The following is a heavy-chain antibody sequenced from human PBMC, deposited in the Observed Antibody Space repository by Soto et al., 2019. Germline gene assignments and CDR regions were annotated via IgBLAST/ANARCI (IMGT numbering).Heavy chain of an antibody. CDR1: GFIFSSYA. CDR2: ISASSGNT. Sequence: EVQLLESGGGLVQPGGSLRLSCAASGFIFSSYAMGWVRQAPGKGLEWVSAISASSGNTYFADSGKGRFTISRDNSKNTLYLQMNSLRAEDTAIYYCAKTYYYGSGTYRPPDYWGQGTLVTVSS. CDR3: AKTYYYGSGTYRPPDY. D-gene: IGHD3-10*01. J-gene: IGHJ4*02. V-gene: IGHV3-23*01.